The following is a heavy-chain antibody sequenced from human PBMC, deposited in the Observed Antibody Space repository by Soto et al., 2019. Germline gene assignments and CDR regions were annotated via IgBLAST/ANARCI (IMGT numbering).Heavy chain of an antibody. D-gene: IGHD7-27*01. CDR3: ARWGHAPFDP. Sequence: ASVKVSCKASGYTFTSYAMHWVRQAPGQRLEWMGWINAGNSNTKYSQKFQGRVTITRDTSASTAYMELSSLRSEDTAVYYCARWGHAPFDPWGQGTLVTVSS. CDR1: GYTFTSYA. CDR2: INAGNSNT. V-gene: IGHV1-3*01. J-gene: IGHJ5*02.